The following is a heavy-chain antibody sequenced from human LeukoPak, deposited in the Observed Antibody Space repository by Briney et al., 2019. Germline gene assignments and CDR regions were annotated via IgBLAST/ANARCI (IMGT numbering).Heavy chain of an antibody. CDR1: GGSSSGYY. D-gene: IGHD3-3*01. CDR2: INHSGST. J-gene: IGHJ3*02. Sequence: SETLSLTCAVYGGSSSGYYWSWIRQPPGKGLEWIGEINHSGSTNYNPSLKSRVTISVDTSKNQFSLKLSSVTAADTAVYFCATEGFYDPNPNAFEIWGQGTMVTVSS. V-gene: IGHV4-34*01. CDR3: ATEGFYDPNPNAFEI.